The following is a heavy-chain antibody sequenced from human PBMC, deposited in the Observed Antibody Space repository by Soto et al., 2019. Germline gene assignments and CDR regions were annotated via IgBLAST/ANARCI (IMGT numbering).Heavy chain of an antibody. CDR1: GGSISSGGYY. J-gene: IGHJ3*02. CDR2: IYYSGST. V-gene: IGHV4-31*03. CDR3: ARGMDYGGKGRAFDI. Sequence: QVQLQESGPGLVKPSQTLSLTCTVSGGSISSGGYYWSWIRQHPGKGLEWIGYIYYSGSTYYNPPLQRRVTISVDTSNNPFSPKLSSVTAADTAVYYCARGMDYGGKGRAFDIWGQGTMVTVSS. D-gene: IGHD4-17*01.